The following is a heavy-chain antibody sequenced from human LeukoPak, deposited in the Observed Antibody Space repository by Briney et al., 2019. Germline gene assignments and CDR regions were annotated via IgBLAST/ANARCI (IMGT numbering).Heavy chain of an antibody. CDR2: INWNGGST. CDR3: ARGDDYGDPLDY. V-gene: IGHV3-20*04. D-gene: IGHD4-17*01. CDR1: GFTFDDYG. Sequence: GGSLRLSCAASGFTFDDYGMSWVRQAPGKGLELVSGINWNGGSTGYADSVKGRFTISRVNAKNSLYLQMNSLRAEDTALYYCARGDDYGDPLDYWGQGTLVTVSS. J-gene: IGHJ4*02.